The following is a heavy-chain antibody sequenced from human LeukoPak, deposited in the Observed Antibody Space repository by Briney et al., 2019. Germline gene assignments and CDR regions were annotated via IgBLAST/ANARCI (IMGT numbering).Heavy chain of an antibody. Sequence: PGGSLRLSCAASGFTFSSYWMHWVRQAPGKGLVWVSRPNSDGSSTSYADSVKGRFTISRDNAETTLHLQMNNLSAEDTAVYYCARASNRNSINFDYWGQGALVTVSS. CDR2: PNSDGSST. D-gene: IGHD1-1*01. CDR1: GFTFSSYW. J-gene: IGHJ4*02. CDR3: ARASNRNSINFDY. V-gene: IGHV3-74*01.